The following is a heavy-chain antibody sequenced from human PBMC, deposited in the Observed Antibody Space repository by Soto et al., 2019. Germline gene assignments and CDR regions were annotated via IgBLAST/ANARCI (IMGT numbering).Heavy chain of an antibody. V-gene: IGHV4-59*01. D-gene: IGHD6-19*01. Sequence: QVQLQESGPGLLKPSETLSLTCTVSGGSMSSYYWSWIRQPPGKGLEWITYISYSGTTIYNPSLKSRVTISVNTSKNQFSLKLTSVTAADTAVYFCARGWRTAVAGTTFDSWGQGTLVTVSS. CDR1: GGSMSSYY. CDR3: ARGWRTAVAGTTFDS. J-gene: IGHJ4*02. CDR2: ISYSGTT.